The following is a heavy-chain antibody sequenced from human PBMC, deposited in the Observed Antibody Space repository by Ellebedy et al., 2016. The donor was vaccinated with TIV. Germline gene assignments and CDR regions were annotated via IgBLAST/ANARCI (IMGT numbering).Heavy chain of an antibody. Sequence: GESLKISCAASGFTFSRYDMHWVRQSTRKGLEWVASIDNAGDTYYPGSVKGRFTISRENAKNSLYLQMNSLRVEDTAVYYCTNEVAGILTGQAGAFDIWGQGTMVTVSS. J-gene: IGHJ3*02. CDR2: IDNAGDT. CDR3: TNEVAGILTGQAGAFDI. V-gene: IGHV3-13*01. CDR1: GFTFSRYD. D-gene: IGHD3-9*01.